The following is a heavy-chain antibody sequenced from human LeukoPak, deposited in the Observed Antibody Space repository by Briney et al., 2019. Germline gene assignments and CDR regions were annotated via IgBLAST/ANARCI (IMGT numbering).Heavy chain of an antibody. CDR2: ISGSGGST. Sequence: PGGSLRLSCAASGFTFSSYAMSWVRQAPGKGLEWVSAISGSGGSTYYADSVKGRFTISRDNSKNTLYLQMNSLRAEDTAVYYCAKDRHYYDSSGQFDYWGQGTLVTVSS. CDR3: AKDRHYYDSSGQFDY. J-gene: IGHJ4*02. V-gene: IGHV3-23*01. D-gene: IGHD3-22*01. CDR1: GFTFSSYA.